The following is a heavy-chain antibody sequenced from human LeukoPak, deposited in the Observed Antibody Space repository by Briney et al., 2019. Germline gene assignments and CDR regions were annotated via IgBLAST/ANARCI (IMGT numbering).Heavy chain of an antibody. Sequence: SETLSLTCTVSGYSISSGYYWGWIRQPPGKGLEWIGSIYHSGSTYYNPSLKSRVTISVDTSKNQFSLKLSSVTAADTAVYYCARDKESMIVGLWNSWGQGTLVTVSS. CDR2: IYHSGST. J-gene: IGHJ4*02. CDR1: GYSISSGYY. V-gene: IGHV4-38-2*02. CDR3: ARDKESMIVGLWNS. D-gene: IGHD3-22*01.